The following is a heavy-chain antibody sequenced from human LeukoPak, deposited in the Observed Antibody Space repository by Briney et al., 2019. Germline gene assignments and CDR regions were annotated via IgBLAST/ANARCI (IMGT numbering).Heavy chain of an antibody. J-gene: IGHJ6*03. D-gene: IGHD2-2*01. CDR1: GGPISSGSYY. CDR2: IYTRGST. Sequence: SETLSLTCTVSGGPISSGSYYWSWIRQPAGKGLEWIGRIYTRGSTNHNPPLKSRVTISVDTSKNQFSLELSSVTAADTALYYCARDSLLPSAMGYYYMDVWGKGTTVTVSS. CDR3: ARDSLLPSAMGYYYMDV. V-gene: IGHV4-61*02.